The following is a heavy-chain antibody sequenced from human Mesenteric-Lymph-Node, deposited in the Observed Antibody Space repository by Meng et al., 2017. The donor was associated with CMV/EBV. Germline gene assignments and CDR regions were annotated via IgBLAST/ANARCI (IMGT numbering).Heavy chain of an antibody. V-gene: IGHV3-66*01. CDR1: GFNVRDKY. CDR2: IYRGDNT. Sequence: HRGECGGGSVQLGGSLSLSCAASGFNVRDKYMSWVRQAPGKGLEWVCIIYRGDNTYYIDSVKDRFTVSRDNSKNTMYLQMNSLRVEDTAVYYCTGDSVSNPNLDYWGQGTLVTVSS. CDR3: TGDSVSNPNLDY. J-gene: IGHJ4*02. D-gene: IGHD3-10*01.